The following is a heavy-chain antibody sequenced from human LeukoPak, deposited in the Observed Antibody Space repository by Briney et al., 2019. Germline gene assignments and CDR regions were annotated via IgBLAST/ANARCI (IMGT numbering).Heavy chain of an antibody. V-gene: IGHV3-23*01. J-gene: IGHJ4*02. D-gene: IGHD3-10*01. CDR2: ISGSGGGT. CDR3: AKDFVRLNYYDSGSYADY. Sequence: GGSLRLSCAASGFTFSSYVMSLVRQAPGEGLEWVSAISGSGGGTYYADSVKGRFTISRDNSKNTLYLQMNSLRAEDTAVYYCAKDFVRLNYYDSGSYADYWGQGTLVTVSS. CDR1: GFTFSSYV.